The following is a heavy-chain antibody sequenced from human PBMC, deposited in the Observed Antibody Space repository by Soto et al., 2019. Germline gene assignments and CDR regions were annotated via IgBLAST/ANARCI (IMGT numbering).Heavy chain of an antibody. V-gene: IGHV4-30-4*01. Sequence: PSETLSLTCTVSGGSISSGDYYWSWIRQPPGKGLEWIGYIYYSGSTCYNPSLKSRVTISVDTSKNQFSLKLSSVTAADTAVYYCARARHDYGDYYYGMDVWGQGTPVTVSS. CDR1: GGSISSGDYY. CDR3: ARARHDYGDYYYGMDV. CDR2: IYYSGST. D-gene: IGHD4-17*01. J-gene: IGHJ6*02.